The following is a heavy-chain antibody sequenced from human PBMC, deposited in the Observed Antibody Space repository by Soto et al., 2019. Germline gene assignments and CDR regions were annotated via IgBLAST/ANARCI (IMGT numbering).Heavy chain of an antibody. D-gene: IGHD1-7*01. J-gene: IGHJ4*02. CDR3: ASRGTYESSFDY. CDR2: IIPIFGTA. CDR1: GGTFSSYA. V-gene: IGHV1-69*13. Sequence: GASVKVSCKASGGTFSSYAISWVRQAPGQGLEWMGGIIPIFGTANYAQKFQGRVTITADESTSTAYMELSSLRSEDTAVYYRASRGTYESSFDYWGQGTLVTVSS.